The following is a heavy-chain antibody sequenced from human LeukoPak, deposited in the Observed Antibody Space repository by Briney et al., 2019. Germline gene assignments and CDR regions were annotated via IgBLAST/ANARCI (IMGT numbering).Heavy chain of an antibody. V-gene: IGHV4-39*07. CDR3: ARDAKRASMITFRGARPYYFDS. CDR2: IYYSGST. J-gene: IGHJ4*02. D-gene: IGHD3-16*01. Sequence: PSETLSLTCTVSGGSISSSVYFWGWIRQPPGKGLEWIGSIYYSGSTYYNPSLKSRVTISVDTSKNQFSLKLNSVTAADTAVYYCARDAKRASMITFRGARPYYFDSWGQGTLVTVSS. CDR1: GGSISSSVYF.